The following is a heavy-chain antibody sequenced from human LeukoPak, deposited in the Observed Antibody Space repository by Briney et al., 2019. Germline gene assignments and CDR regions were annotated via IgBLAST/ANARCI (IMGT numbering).Heavy chain of an antibody. CDR2: IYHSGST. CDR1: GGSISSSSYY. V-gene: IGHV4-39*07. Sequence: SETLSLTCTVSGGSISSSSYYWGWIRQPPGKGLEWIGSIYHSGSTYYNPSLKSRVTVSVDTSKNQFSLKLSSVTAADTAVYYCARDWGARDGSGSYYNGAIDYWGQGTLVTVSS. D-gene: IGHD3-10*01. J-gene: IGHJ4*02. CDR3: ARDWGARDGSGSYYNGAIDY.